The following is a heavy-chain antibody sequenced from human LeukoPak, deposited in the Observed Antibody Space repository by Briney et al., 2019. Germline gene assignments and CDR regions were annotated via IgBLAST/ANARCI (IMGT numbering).Heavy chain of an antibody. Sequence: GGSLRLSCAASGFTFSSYGMHWVRQAPGKGPEWVAFIRSDSSNKYYADSVKGRFTISRDNSKNTLYLQMNSLRAEDTAVYYCARVRGSIYSSSWYDFQHWGQGTLVTVSS. J-gene: IGHJ1*01. CDR1: GFTFSSYG. CDR3: ARVRGSIYSSSWYDFQH. CDR2: IRSDSSNK. D-gene: IGHD6-13*01. V-gene: IGHV3-30*02.